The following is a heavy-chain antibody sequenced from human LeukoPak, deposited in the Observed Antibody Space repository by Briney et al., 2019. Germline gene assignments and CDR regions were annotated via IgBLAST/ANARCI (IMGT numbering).Heavy chain of an antibody. CDR2: IYDSGST. V-gene: IGHV4-39*01. Sequence: SETLSLTCTVSGGSIRSSYYYWGWIRQPPGKGLEWIGSIYDSGSTYYNPSLKSRVTVSVDTSKNQFSLKLNSVTAADTAVYYCARGGYYDYVRGSYRTYYFDYWGQGTLVTVSS. J-gene: IGHJ4*02. CDR1: GGSIRSSYYY. CDR3: ARGGYYDYVRGSYRTYYFDY. D-gene: IGHD3-16*02.